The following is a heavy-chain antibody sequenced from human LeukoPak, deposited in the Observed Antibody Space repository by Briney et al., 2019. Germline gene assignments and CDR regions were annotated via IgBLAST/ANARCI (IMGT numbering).Heavy chain of an antibody. CDR3: ASIAVAGQRVKRYNWFDP. Sequence: SETLSLTCAVYGGSFSGYYRSWIRQPPGKGLEWIGEINHSGSTNYNPSLKSRVTISVDTSKNQFSLKLSSVTAADTAVYYCASIAVAGQRVKRYNWFDPWGQGTLVTVSS. V-gene: IGHV4-34*01. J-gene: IGHJ5*02. CDR1: GGSFSGYY. D-gene: IGHD6-19*01. CDR2: INHSGST.